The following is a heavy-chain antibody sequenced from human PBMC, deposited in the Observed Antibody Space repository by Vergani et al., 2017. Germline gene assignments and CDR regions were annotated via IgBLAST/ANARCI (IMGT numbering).Heavy chain of an antibody. Sequence: QVQPVESGGGLVKPGGSLRLSCAASGFTFSDYYMSWIRQAPGTGLEWVSYISSSGSTIYYADSVKGRFTISRDNAKNSLYLQMNSLRAEDTAVYYCARDLNGKVLQWRIKAYGMDVWGQGTTVTVSS. CDR2: ISSSGSTI. CDR1: GFTFSDYY. J-gene: IGHJ6*02. CDR3: ARDLNGKVLQWRIKAYGMDV. D-gene: IGHD6-19*01. V-gene: IGHV3-11*04.